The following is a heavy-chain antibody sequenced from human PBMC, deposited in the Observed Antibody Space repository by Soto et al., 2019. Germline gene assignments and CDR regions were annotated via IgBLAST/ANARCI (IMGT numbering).Heavy chain of an antibody. CDR3: TSVAVAGFDY. CDR2: INSIGGST. V-gene: IGHV1-46*03. Sequence: ASVKVSCKASGYSFTSYYMHCVRQPPGQEHEWMGIINSIGGSTRYAQKFQGRVTITRDTSTSTVYMELSSLRSEDTAVYYCTSVAVAGFDYSGQGTLVTVSS. CDR1: GYSFTSYY. J-gene: IGHJ4*02. D-gene: IGHD6-19*01.